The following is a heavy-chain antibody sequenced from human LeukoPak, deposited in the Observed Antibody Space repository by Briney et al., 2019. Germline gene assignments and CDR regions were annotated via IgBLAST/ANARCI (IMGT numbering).Heavy chain of an antibody. Sequence: SETLSLTCTVSGGSISSGGYYWSWIRQHPGQGLEWIGYIYYSGSTYYNPSLKSRVTISVDTSKNQFSLKLSSVTAADTAVYYCAREDCTNGVCYSDYWGQGTLVTVSS. D-gene: IGHD2-8*01. V-gene: IGHV4-31*03. J-gene: IGHJ4*02. CDR3: AREDCTNGVCYSDY. CDR1: GGSISSGGYY. CDR2: IYYSGST.